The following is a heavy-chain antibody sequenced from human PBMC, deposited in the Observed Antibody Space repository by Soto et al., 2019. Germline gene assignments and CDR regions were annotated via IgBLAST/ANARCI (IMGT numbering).Heavy chain of an antibody. J-gene: IGHJ5*02. Sequence: GASLKVSCKSSGDTFTGYYMHWVRQAPGQGLEWMGWINTYNGNTNHAQKLQGRVTMTTDTSTSTAYMELRSLRSDDTAVYYCARGVGSGTYYNQYNWFDPWGQGTLVTVSS. V-gene: IGHV1-18*04. D-gene: IGHD3-10*01. CDR1: GDTFTGYY. CDR3: ARGVGSGTYYNQYNWFDP. CDR2: INTYNGNT.